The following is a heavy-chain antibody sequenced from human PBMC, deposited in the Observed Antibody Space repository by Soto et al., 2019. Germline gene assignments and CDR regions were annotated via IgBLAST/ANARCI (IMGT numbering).Heavy chain of an antibody. D-gene: IGHD3-22*01. J-gene: IGHJ4*02. CDR3: ARGTLTYYYDSSGYYNY. V-gene: IGHV1-8*01. Sequence: ASVKVSCKASGYTFTSYDINWVRQATGQGLERMGWMNPNSGNTGYAQKFQGRVTMTRNTSISTAYMELSSLRSEDTALYYWARGTLTYYYDSSGYYNYWGQGTLVTVSS. CDR2: MNPNSGNT. CDR1: GYTFTSYD.